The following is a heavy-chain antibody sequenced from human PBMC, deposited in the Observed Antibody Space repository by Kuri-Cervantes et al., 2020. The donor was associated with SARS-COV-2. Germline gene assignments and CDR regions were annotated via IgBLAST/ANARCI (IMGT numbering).Heavy chain of an antibody. CDR3: SRDTGNRRLGIDS. CDR2: ISPTFGTA. CDR1: GDTHNHYI. V-gene: IGHV1-69*13. J-gene: IGHJ4*02. D-gene: IGHD7-27*01. Sequence: SVKVSCKAPGDTHNHYILNWVRQAPGQGLQWMGGISPTFGTAIYAKKFQDRVTLTADESTSTAYMELSSLRADDSAVYYCSRDTGNRRLGIDSWGQGTLVTVSS.